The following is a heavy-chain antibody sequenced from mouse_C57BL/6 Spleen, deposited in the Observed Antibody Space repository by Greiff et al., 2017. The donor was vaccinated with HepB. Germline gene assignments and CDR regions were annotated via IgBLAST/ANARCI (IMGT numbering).Heavy chain of an antibody. CDR2: ISYDGSN. CDR1: GYSITSGYY. J-gene: IGHJ4*01. CDR3: ARGDYGSSYAMDY. V-gene: IGHV3-6*01. Sequence: DVQLQESGPGLVKPSQSLSLTCSVTGYSITSGYYWNWIRQFPGNKLEWMGYISYDGSNNYNPSLKNRISITRDTSKNQFFLKLNSVTTGDTATYYCARGDYGSSYAMDYWGQGTSVTVSS. D-gene: IGHD1-1*01.